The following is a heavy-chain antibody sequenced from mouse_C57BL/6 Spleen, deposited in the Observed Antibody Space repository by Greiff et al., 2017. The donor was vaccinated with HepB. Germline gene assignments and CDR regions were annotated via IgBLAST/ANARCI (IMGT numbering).Heavy chain of an antibody. V-gene: IGHV1-4*01. CDR2: INPSSGYT. J-gene: IGHJ4*01. Sequence: QVQLKESGAELARPGASVKMSCKASGYTFTSYTMHWVKQRPGQGLEWIGYINPSSGYTKYNQKFKDKATLTADKSSSTAYMQLSSLTSEDSAVYYCAREDYAMDYWGQGTSVTVSS. CDR1: GYTFTSYT. CDR3: AREDYAMDY.